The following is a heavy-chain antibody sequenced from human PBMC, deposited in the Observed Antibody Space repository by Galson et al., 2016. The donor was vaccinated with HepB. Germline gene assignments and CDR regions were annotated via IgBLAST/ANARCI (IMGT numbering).Heavy chain of an antibody. J-gene: IGHJ6*02. CDR2: ISSSSSTI. CDR1: GFTFSSYS. D-gene: IGHD2-2*01. CDR3: ARVCRRGSTSCYLYYYGMDV. Sequence: LRLSCAASGFTFSSYSMNWVRQAPGKGLEWVSYISSSSSTIHYADSVKGRFTISRDNAKNSLSLQMNSLRDEDTAVYYCARVCRRGSTSCYLYYYGMDVWGQGTTVTVSS. V-gene: IGHV3-48*02.